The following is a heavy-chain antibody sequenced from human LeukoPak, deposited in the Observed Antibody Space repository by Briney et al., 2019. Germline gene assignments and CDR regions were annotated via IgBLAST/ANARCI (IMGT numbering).Heavy chain of an antibody. J-gene: IGHJ4*02. CDR1: GFTSSSYR. CDR3: ARYQEQLVPPFDY. Sequence: GGSLRLSCAASGFTSSSYRMNWVRQAPGKGLEWVSSISSSSSYIYYADSVRGRFTISRDNAKNSLYLQMNSLRAEDTAVDYCARYQEQLVPPFDYWGQGTLVTVSS. D-gene: IGHD6-13*01. CDR2: ISSSSSYI. V-gene: IGHV3-21*01.